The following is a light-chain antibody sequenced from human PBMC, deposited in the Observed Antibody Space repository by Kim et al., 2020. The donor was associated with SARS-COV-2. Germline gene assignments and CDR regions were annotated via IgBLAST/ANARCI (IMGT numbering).Light chain of an antibody. CDR1: KLGDKY. V-gene: IGLV3-1*01. Sequence: PGQTASISCSGDKLGDKYSCWYQQKPGQSPVLVIYQDSKRPSEIPERFSGSNSGNTATLTISGTQAMDEAYYYCQAWDSSTATYVFGTGTKVTVL. J-gene: IGLJ1*01. CDR2: QDS. CDR3: QAWDSSTATYV.